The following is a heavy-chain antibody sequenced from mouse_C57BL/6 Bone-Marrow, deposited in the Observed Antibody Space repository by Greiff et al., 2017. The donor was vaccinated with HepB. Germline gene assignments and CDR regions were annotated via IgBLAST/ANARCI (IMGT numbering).Heavy chain of an antibody. Sequence: EVKVVESGPELVKPGASVKISCKASGYSFTDYNMNWVKQSNGKSLEWIGVINPNYGTTSYNQKFKGKATLTVDQSSSTAYMQLNSLTSEDSAVYYCASLGYYYGSRSFYYAMDYWGQGTSVTVSS. CDR1: GYSFTDYN. J-gene: IGHJ4*01. V-gene: IGHV1-39*01. CDR2: INPNYGTT. D-gene: IGHD1-1*01. CDR3: ASLGYYYGSRSFYYAMDY.